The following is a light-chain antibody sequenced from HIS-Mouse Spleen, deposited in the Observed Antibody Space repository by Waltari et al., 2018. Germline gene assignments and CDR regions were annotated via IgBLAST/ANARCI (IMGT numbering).Light chain of an antibody. V-gene: IGLV2-14*03. J-gene: IGLJ2*01. CDR2: DVS. CDR3: SSYTSSSFNVV. Sequence: QSALTQPASVSGYPGQSITISCTGTSSDGGGYNYVSWYQQHPGKAPKLMIYDVSNRPSGVSNRFSGSKSGNTASLTISGLQAEDEADYYCSSYTSSSFNVVFGGGTKLTVL. CDR1: SSDGGGYNY.